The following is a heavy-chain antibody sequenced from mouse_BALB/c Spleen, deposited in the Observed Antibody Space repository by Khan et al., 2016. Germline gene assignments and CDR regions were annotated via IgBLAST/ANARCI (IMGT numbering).Heavy chain of an antibody. CDR3: ARTDRRGNFDY. J-gene: IGHJ2*01. CDR2: ILPGSGST. V-gene: IGHV1-9*01. CDR1: GYTFSSYW. Sequence: QVQLQQSGAELMKPGASVKISCKATGYTFSSYWIEWVKQRPGHGLEWIGEILPGSGSTNYNEKFRGKATFTADTSSNTAYMQLSSLTSEDSDVRYCARTDRRGNFDYWGQGTTLTVSS.